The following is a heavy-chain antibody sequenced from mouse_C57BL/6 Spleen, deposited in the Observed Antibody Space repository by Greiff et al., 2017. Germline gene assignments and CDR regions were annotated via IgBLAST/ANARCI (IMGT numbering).Heavy chain of an antibody. J-gene: IGHJ4*01. CDR1: GYTFTGYW. V-gene: IGHV1-9*01. CDR3: ARPLGLRREPYYAMDY. Sequence: QVQLQQSGAELMKPGASVKLSCKATGYTFTGYWIEWVKQRPGHGLEWIGEILPGSGSTNYNEKFKGKATFTADTSSNTAYMQLSSLTTEDSAIYYCARPLGLRREPYYAMDYWGQGTSVTVSS. CDR2: ILPGSGST. D-gene: IGHD2-2*01.